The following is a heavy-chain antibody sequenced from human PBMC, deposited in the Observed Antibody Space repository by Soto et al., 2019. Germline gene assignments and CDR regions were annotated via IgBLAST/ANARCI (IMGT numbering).Heavy chain of an antibody. J-gene: IGHJ5*02. V-gene: IGHV4-39*01. CDR2: IYYSGST. D-gene: IGHD1-26*01. CDR3: ARQWYSGSPNWFDP. Sequence: SETMSLTCTVSGGSISSSSYYWGWIRKPPGKGLEWIGSIYYSGSTYYNPSLKSRVTISVDTSKNQFSLKLSSVTAADTAVYYCARQWYSGSPNWFDPWGQGTLVTVSS. CDR1: GGSISSSSYY.